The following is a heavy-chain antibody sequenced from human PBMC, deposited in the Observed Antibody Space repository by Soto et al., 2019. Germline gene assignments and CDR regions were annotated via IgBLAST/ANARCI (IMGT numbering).Heavy chain of an antibody. CDR2: IWYDGSNK. V-gene: IGHV3-33*01. J-gene: IGHJ5*02. CDR1: GFTFSSYG. Sequence: QVQLVESGGGVVQPGRSLRLSCAASGFTFSSYGMHWVRQAPGKGLEWVAVIWYDGSNKYYADSVKGRFTISRDNSKNTLYLKMNSLRAEDTAVYYCARDGGELGYCSGGSCYSNWFDPWGQGTLVTVSS. CDR3: ARDGGELGYCSGGSCYSNWFDP. D-gene: IGHD2-15*01.